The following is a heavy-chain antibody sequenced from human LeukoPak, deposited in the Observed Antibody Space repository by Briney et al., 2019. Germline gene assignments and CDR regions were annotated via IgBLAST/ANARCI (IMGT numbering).Heavy chain of an antibody. D-gene: IGHD2-2*01. V-gene: IGHV3-23*01. J-gene: IGHJ4*02. CDR2: ISISGGST. Sequence: GGSLRLSCAASGFTFSNYAMNWVRQAPGKGLEWVSGISISGGSTFYADPVKGRFTISRDNSKNTLYLQMNSLRAEDTAVYYCAKAGKYCSSTSCSTFDYWGQGTLVTVSS. CDR1: GFTFSNYA. CDR3: AKAGKYCSSTSCSTFDY.